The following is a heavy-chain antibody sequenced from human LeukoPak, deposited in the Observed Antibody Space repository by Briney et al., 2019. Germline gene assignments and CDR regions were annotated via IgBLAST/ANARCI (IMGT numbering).Heavy chain of an antibody. V-gene: IGHV1-69*05. CDR3: ARRSIAAPYYYYYMDV. CDR2: IIPIFGTA. J-gene: IGHJ6*03. D-gene: IGHD6-6*01. CDR1: GGTFGSYA. Sequence: ASVKVSCKASGGTFGSYAISWVRQAPGQGLEWMGGIIPIFGTANYAQKFQGRVTITTDESTSTAYMELSSLRSEDTAVYYCARRSIAAPYYYYYMDVWGKGTTVTVSS.